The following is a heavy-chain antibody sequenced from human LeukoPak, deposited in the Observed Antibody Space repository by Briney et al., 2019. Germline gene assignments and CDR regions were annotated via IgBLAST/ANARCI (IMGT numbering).Heavy chain of an antibody. V-gene: IGHV1-69*13. CDR3: ARGRFPPVYAPNWFDP. Sequence: ASVKVSCKASGYTFTGYYMHWVRQAPGQGLEWMGGIIPIFGTANYAQKFQGRVTITADESTSTAYMELSSLRSEDTAVYYCARGRFPPVYAPNWFDPWGQGTLVTVSS. CDR2: IIPIFGTA. CDR1: GYTFTGYY. J-gene: IGHJ5*02. D-gene: IGHD5/OR15-5a*01.